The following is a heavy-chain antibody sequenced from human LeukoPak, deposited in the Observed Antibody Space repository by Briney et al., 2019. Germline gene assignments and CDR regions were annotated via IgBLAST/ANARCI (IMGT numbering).Heavy chain of an antibody. D-gene: IGHD3-22*01. CDR3: VRKIITMIVVADDAFDI. CDR2: IYHSGST. CDR1: GYSISSGYY. Sequence: SETLSLTCAVSGYSISSGYYWGWIRQPPGKGLEWIGSIYHSGSTYYNPSLKSRVTISADTSKNQFSLKLSSVTAADTAVYYCVRKIITMIVVADDAFDIWGQGTMVTVSS. J-gene: IGHJ3*02. V-gene: IGHV4-38-2*01.